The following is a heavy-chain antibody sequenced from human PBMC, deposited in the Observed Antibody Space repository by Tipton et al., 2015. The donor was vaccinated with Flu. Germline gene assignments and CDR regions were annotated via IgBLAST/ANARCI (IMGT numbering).Heavy chain of an antibody. CDR2: IYYSGST. D-gene: IGHD2-21*01. Sequence: LRLSCTVSGGSISSSSYYWGWIRQPPGKGLEWIGSIYYSGSTYYNPSLKSRVTISVDTSKNQFSLKLSSVTAADTAVYYCAREEKFPPDAFDIWGQGTMVTVSS. CDR1: GGSISSSSYY. CDR3: AREEKFPPDAFDI. V-gene: IGHV4-39*02. J-gene: IGHJ3*02.